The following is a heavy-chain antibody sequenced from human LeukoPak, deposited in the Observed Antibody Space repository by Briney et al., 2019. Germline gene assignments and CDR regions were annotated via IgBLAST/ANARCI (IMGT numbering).Heavy chain of an antibody. CDR1: EFTFSGYA. Sequence: PGGSLRLSCVASEFTFSGYAMHWVRQAPGKGLEWVASINHNGNVNYYVDSVKGRFTISRDNAKNSLYLQMSNLRAEDTAVYFCARGGGLDVWGQGATVTVSS. CDR2: INHNGNVN. V-gene: IGHV3-7*03. D-gene: IGHD3-16*01. J-gene: IGHJ6*02. CDR3: ARGGGLDV.